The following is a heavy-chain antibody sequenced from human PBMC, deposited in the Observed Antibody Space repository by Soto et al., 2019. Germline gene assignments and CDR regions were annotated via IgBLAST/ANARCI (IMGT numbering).Heavy chain of an antibody. J-gene: IGHJ5*02. CDR2: ISYDGSNK. V-gene: IGHV3-30-3*01. D-gene: IGHD3-22*01. CDR1: GFTFSSYA. Sequence: QVQLVESGGGVVQPGRSLRLSCAASGFTFSSYAMHWVRQAPGKGLEWVAVISYDGSNKYYADSVKGRFTISRDNSNNMLYLQMNSLRAEDTAMYFCAVGSGYYYAGGNLFDPWGQGTLVTVSS. CDR3: AVGSGYYYAGGNLFDP.